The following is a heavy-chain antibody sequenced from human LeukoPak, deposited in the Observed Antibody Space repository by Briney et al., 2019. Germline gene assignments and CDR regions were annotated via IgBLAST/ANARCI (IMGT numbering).Heavy chain of an antibody. CDR3: ARDRSSSSLYYYYYMDV. V-gene: IGHV4-4*07. CDR2: IYTSGST. Sequence: SETLSLTCTVSGGSISSYYWSWIRQPAGKGLEWIGRIYTSGSTNYSPSLKSRVTMSVDTSKNQFSLKLSSVTAADTAVYYCARDRSSSSLYYYYYMDVWGKGTTVTVSS. CDR1: GGSISSYY. D-gene: IGHD6-6*01. J-gene: IGHJ6*03.